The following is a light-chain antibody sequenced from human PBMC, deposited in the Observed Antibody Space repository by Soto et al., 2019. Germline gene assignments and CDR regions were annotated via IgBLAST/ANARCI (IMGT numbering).Light chain of an antibody. CDR3: QQSYRTPRT. Sequence: DIQMTQSPSSVSASVGDTVTIICRANEGMTRFLNWYQQKPGKAPKLLIYGAPNVQSGVPSRFSGSGSGTDFKLTISSLQPEDGGTYYCQQSYRTPRTFGQGTKVEIK. J-gene: IGKJ1*01. V-gene: IGKV1-39*01. CDR1: EGMTRF. CDR2: GAP.